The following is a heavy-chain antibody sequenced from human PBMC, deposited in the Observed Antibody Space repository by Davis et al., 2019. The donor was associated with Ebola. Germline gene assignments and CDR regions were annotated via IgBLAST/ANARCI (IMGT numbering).Heavy chain of an antibody. CDR3: ARDCRSSSSNYYYYYGMDV. V-gene: IGHV3-48*03. CDR1: GFTFSSYE. CDR2: ISSSGSTI. J-gene: IGHJ6*02. D-gene: IGHD6-6*01. Sequence: GESLKISCAASGFTFSSYEMNWVRQAPGKGLEWVSYISSSGSTIYYADSVKGRFTISRDNAKNSLYLQMNSLRAEDTAVYYCARDCRSSSSNYYYYYGMDVWGQGTTVTVSS.